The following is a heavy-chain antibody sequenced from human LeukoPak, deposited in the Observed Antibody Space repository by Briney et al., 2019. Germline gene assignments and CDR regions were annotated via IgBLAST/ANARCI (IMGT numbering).Heavy chain of an antibody. Sequence: SVKVSCRASGGTFSSYAISWVRQAPGQGLEWMGGIIPIFGTANYAQKFQGRVTITTDESTSTAYMELSSLRSEDTAVYYCARDLLSEGYFDYWGQGTLVTVSS. CDR3: ARDLLSEGYFDY. J-gene: IGHJ4*02. CDR1: GGTFSSYA. CDR2: IIPIFGTA. V-gene: IGHV1-69*05.